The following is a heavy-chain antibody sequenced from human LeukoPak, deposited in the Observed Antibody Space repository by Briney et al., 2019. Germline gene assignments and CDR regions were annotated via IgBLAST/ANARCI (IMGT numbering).Heavy chain of an antibody. CDR1: GGSISSGSYY. CDR2: IYTSGST. Sequence: PSQTLSLTCTVSGGSISSGSYYWSWIRQPAGKGLEWIGRIYTSGSTNYNPSLKRRVTISVDTSKNQFSLKLSSVTAADTAVYYCARGSSAVAFNWFDPWGQGTLVTVSS. J-gene: IGHJ5*02. CDR3: ARGSSAVAFNWFDP. D-gene: IGHD6-19*01. V-gene: IGHV4-61*02.